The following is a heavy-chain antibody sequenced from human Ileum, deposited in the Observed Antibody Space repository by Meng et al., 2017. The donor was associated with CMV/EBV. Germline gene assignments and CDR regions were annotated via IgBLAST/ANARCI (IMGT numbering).Heavy chain of an antibody. D-gene: IGHD7-27*01. Sequence: GGSLRLSCEVSGFIVTSNYVTWVRQAPGKGLEWVSIIYSGGSTNYANSVKGRFTISRDISKNTIYLQLNTLRAEDTAVYYCASDRSGSGMDVWGQGTTVTVSS. J-gene: IGHJ6*02. CDR1: GFIVTSNY. CDR3: ASDRSGSGMDV. V-gene: IGHV3-53*01. CDR2: IYSGGST.